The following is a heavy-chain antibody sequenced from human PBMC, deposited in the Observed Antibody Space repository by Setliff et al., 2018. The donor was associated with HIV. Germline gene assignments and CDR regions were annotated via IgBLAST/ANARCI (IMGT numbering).Heavy chain of an antibody. CDR3: ARDSRFAAAGPPGDY. D-gene: IGHD6-13*01. J-gene: IGHJ4*02. CDR2: ISSSSSTI. Sequence: ETLSLICTVSGGSFSGTNYYWAWIRQPPGKGLEWVSYISSSSSTIYYADSVKGRFTISRDNAKNSLYLQMNSLRAEDTAVYYCARDSRFAAAGPPGDYWGQGTLVTVS. CDR1: GGSFSGTNYY. V-gene: IGHV3-48*01.